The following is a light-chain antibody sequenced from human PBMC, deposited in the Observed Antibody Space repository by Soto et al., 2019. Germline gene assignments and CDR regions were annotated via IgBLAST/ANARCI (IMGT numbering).Light chain of an antibody. CDR2: GAS. Sequence: PGERATLSCRASQSVSSNYLAWYQQKPGQAPRTLIYGASSRATGIQDRFSGSGSGTDFTLTISRLEPEDFAVYYCQYYGSSPYTFGQGTKLEIK. J-gene: IGKJ2*01. CDR1: QSVSSNY. V-gene: IGKV3-20*01. CDR3: QYYGSSPYT.